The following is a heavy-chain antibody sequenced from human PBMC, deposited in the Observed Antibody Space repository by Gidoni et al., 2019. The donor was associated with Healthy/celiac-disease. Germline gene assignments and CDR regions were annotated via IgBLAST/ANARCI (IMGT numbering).Heavy chain of an antibody. CDR1: GYSISSGSY. Sequence: QVQLQESGPGLVKPSETLSLPCAVSGYSISSGSYWGWIRQPPGKGLEWIGSIYHSGRTYSNQSLKSRVTISVDTSKNQFSLKLSSVTAADTAVYYCARAPATYYDFWSGYYPAQGLVDYWGQGTLVTVSS. V-gene: IGHV4-38-2*01. CDR3: ARAPATYYDFWSGYYPAQGLVDY. D-gene: IGHD3-3*01. CDR2: IYHSGRT. J-gene: IGHJ4*02.